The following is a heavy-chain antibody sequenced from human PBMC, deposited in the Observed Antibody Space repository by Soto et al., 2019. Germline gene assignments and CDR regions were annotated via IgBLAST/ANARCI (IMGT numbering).Heavy chain of an antibody. CDR1: GFTFSNYW. CDR3: ARDKAYGDSEDY. Sequence: PGESLRLSCVVSGFTFSNYWMSWVRQAPGKGLQWVANINQDGGEKYYVDSVKGRFTISRDNAKNSVYLQMNNLRVEDTAVYYCARDKAYGDSEDYWGQGTLVTVSS. D-gene: IGHD4-17*01. J-gene: IGHJ4*02. V-gene: IGHV3-7*03. CDR2: INQDGGEK.